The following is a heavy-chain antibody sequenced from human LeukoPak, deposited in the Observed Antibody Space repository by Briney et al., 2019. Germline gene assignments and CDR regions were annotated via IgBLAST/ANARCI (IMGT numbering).Heavy chain of an antibody. CDR2: ISWNSGSI. J-gene: IGHJ4*02. V-gene: IGHV3-9*01. Sequence: SGGSLRLSCAASGFTFDDYATHWVRQAPGKGLEWVSGISWNSGSIGYADSVKGRFTISRDNAKNSLYLQMNSLRAEDTSLYYCAKAPIKTTKESLPDYWGQGTLVTVSS. CDR1: GFTFDDYA. D-gene: IGHD1-7*01. CDR3: AKAPIKTTKESLPDY.